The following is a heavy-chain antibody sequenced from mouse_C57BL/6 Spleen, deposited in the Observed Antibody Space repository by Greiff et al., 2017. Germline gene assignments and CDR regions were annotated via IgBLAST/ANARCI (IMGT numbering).Heavy chain of an antibody. V-gene: IGHV1-54*01. Sequence: VKLVESGAELVRPGTSVKVSCKASGYAFTNYLIEWVKQRPGQGLEWIGVINPGGGGTNYNEKFKGQATLTADKSCSTAYMQLSSLTSEDSAVYFCARGGDYNGSRERPYWGQGATLTVSS. J-gene: IGHJ2*01. CDR3: ARGGDYNGSRERPY. CDR1: GYAFTNYL. CDR2: INPGGGGT. D-gene: IGHD1-1*01.